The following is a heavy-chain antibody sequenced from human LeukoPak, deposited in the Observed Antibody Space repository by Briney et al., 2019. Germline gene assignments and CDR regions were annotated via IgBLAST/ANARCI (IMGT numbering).Heavy chain of an antibody. CDR2: INYSGST. D-gene: IGHD4/OR15-4a*01. V-gene: IGHV4-34*01. CDR3: AREDYGSLGY. CDR1: GGSFSGYY. J-gene: IGHJ4*02. Sequence: PSKTLSLTCAFYGGSFSGYYWSWIRQPPGKGLDWIGEINYSGSTNYNPSLRNRVTISVDTSKNRFPLKLSSVTAADTAVYYCAREDYGSLGYWGQGTLVTVSS.